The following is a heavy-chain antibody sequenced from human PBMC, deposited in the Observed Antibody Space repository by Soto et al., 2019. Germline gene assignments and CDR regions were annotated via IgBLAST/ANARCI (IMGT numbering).Heavy chain of an antibody. J-gene: IGHJ4*02. Sequence: GGSLRLSCAASGFTFDDYAMHWVRQAPGKGLEWVSGISWNSGSIGYADSVKGRFTISRDNAKNSLYLQMNSLRAEDTALYYCAKDGDFGTIRGVLIYYFDYWGQGTLVTVSS. CDR2: ISWNSGSI. D-gene: IGHD3-10*01. V-gene: IGHV3-9*01. CDR3: AKDGDFGTIRGVLIYYFDY. CDR1: GFTFDDYA.